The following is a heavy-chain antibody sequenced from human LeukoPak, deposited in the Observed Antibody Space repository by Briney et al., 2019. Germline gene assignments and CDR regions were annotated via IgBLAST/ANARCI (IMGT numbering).Heavy chain of an antibody. CDR3: GKHDGFYYRYFDY. D-gene: IGHD5-24*01. CDR1: GFTFSNYA. Sequence: GGSLRLSCAASGFTFSNYAMSWVRQAPGKGLEWVSGISGSGGSTYYADSVKGRFTISRDNSKNTLYLQMNSLRAEDTVVYYCGKHDGFYYRYFDYWGQGTLVTVSS. CDR2: ISGSGGST. J-gene: IGHJ4*02. V-gene: IGHV3-23*01.